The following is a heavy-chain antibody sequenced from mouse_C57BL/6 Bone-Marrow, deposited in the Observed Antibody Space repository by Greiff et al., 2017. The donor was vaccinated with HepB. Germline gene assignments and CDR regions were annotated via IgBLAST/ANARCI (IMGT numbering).Heavy chain of an antibody. CDR2: IDPETGGT. V-gene: IGHV1-15*01. CDR3: TRELVTLLDY. D-gene: IGHD2-3*01. J-gene: IGHJ2*01. CDR1: GYTFTDYE. Sequence: QLQQSGAELVRPGASVTLSCKASGYTFTDYEMHWVKQTPVHGLEWIGAIDPETGGTAYNQKFKGKAILTADKSSSAAYMELRSLTSEDSAVYYCTRELVTLLDYRGQGTTLTVSS.